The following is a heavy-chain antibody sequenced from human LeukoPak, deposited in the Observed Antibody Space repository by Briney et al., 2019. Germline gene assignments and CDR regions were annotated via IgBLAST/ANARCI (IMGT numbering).Heavy chain of an antibody. D-gene: IGHD4-17*01. CDR3: AREPRAVTTFQTYYYYGMDV. CDR1: GGSFSGYY. CDR2: INHSGST. V-gene: IGHV4-34*01. J-gene: IGHJ6*02. Sequence: SETLSLTCAVYGGSFSGYYWSWIRQPPGKGLEWIGEINHSGSTNYNPSLKSRVTISVDTSKNQFSLKLSSVTAADTAVYYCAREPRAVTTFQTYYYYGMDVWGQGTTVTVSS.